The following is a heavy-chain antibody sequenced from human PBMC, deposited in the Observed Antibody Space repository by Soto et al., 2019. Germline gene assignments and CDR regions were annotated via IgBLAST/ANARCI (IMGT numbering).Heavy chain of an antibody. J-gene: IGHJ5*02. CDR1: GYTFTDYY. CDR3: ARGRRDSSSWYWLDP. D-gene: IGHD6-13*01. V-gene: IGHV1-2*04. Sequence: QGQLVQSGAEVKEPGASVKVSCKASGYTFTDYYMHWVRQAPGQGLEWMGWIKPNSGGTNYAQKFQGWVNMTRDTTISTAYMELSRLRSDDTAVYYCARGRRDSSSWYWLDPWGQGTLVTVSS. CDR2: IKPNSGGT.